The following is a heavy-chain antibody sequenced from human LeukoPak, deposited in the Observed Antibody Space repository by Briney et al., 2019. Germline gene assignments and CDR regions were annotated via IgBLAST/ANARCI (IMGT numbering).Heavy chain of an antibody. Sequence: SETLSLTCTVSGGSISSSYYYWGWIRQPPGKGLEWIGNIYYSGSTYYNPSLKSRVTISIDTSKNQFSLKLSSVTATDTAVYYCASLREGGVAHWFDPWGQGTLVTVSS. CDR1: GGSISSSYYY. J-gene: IGHJ5*02. V-gene: IGHV4-39*01. D-gene: IGHD2-15*01. CDR3: ASLREGGVAHWFDP. CDR2: IYYSGST.